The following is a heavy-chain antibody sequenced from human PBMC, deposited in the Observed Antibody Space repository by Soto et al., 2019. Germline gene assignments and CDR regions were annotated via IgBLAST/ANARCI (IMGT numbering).Heavy chain of an antibody. J-gene: IGHJ6*02. CDR2: IYESGST. CDR3: ARARITLVREIIRYNMDI. V-gene: IGHV4-59*01. D-gene: IGHD3-10*01. CDR1: GGSIGSYY. Sequence: SETLSLTCTVSGGSIGSYYWGWIRQPPGKGLEWIGYIYESGSTNSNPSLQSRVTISVDTSKNQFYLNLSPVTAADTATYYCARARITLVREIIRYNMDIWGQGTTVTVSS.